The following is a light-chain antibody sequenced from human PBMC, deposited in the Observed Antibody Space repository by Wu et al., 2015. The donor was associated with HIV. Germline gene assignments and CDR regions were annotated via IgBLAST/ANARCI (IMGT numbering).Light chain of an antibody. J-gene: IGKJ4*02. Sequence: DIQLTRSPSTLSASVGDRVTITCRASESVGNWVAWYQQKPGKAPKLLIFKASTLQSGVPPRFSGSRSGTQSTLTISGLQPDDFATYYCQQYTTYWNLTFGGGTQVEIK. CDR1: ESVGNW. V-gene: IGKV1-5*03. CDR2: KAS. CDR3: QQYTTYWNLT.